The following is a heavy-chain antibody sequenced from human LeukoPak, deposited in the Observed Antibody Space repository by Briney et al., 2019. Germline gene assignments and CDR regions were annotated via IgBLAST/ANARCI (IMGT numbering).Heavy chain of an antibody. CDR1: GFTFSSYS. V-gene: IGHV3-21*01. D-gene: IGHD6-13*01. CDR2: ISSSSSYI. CDR3: ARDLVAAAGNEGFDY. Sequence: GGPLRLSCAASGFTFSSYSMNWVRQAPGKGLEWVSSISSSSSYIYHADSVKGRITISRDNAKNSLYLQMNSLRAEDTAVYYCARDLVAAAGNEGFDYWGQGTLVTVSS. J-gene: IGHJ4*02.